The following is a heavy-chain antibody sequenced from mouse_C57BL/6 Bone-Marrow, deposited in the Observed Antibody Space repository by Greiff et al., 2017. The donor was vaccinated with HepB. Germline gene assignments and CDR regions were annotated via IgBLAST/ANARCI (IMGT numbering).Heavy chain of an antibody. CDR3: ARSSPGPGFAY. J-gene: IGHJ3*01. CDR2: IYPRSGNT. Sequence: QVQLKQSGAELARPGASVKLSCKASGYTFTSYGISWVKQRTGQGLEWIGEIYPRSGNTYYNEKFKGKATLTADKSSSTAYMELRSLTSEDSAVYFCARSSPGPGFAYWGQGTLVTVSA. CDR1: GYTFTSYG. V-gene: IGHV1-81*01.